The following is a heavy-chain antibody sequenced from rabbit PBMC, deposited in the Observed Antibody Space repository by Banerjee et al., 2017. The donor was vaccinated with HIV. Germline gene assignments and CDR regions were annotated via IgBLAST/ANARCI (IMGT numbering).Heavy chain of an antibody. Sequence: QEQLVESGGGLVQPEGSLTLTCTASGFSLSSNYYMCWVRQAPGKGLEWIGCIYPGDDSSYYASWAKGRFTISKTSSTTETLQMTSLTVADTATYFCARDCVYSAHGGMDLWGPGTLVTVS. CDR3: ARDCVYSAHGGMDL. CDR2: IYPGDDSS. J-gene: IGHJ6*01. CDR1: GFSLSSNYY. V-gene: IGHV1S45*01. D-gene: IGHD1-1*01.